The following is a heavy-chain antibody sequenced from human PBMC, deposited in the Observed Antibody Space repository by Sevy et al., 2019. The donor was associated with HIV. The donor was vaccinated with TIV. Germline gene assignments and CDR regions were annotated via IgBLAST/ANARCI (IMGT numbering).Heavy chain of an antibody. CDR1: GFSFSSYG. Sequence: QTGGSLRLSCAASGFSFSSYGMHWVRQAPGKGLEWMSYIQYDGSNKDYADSVKGRFTISRDNSKNTLYLQMNSLRVEDTAVFYCVKEGGGEGGDHWGQGTLVTVSS. J-gene: IGHJ4*02. D-gene: IGHD2-21*01. CDR2: IQYDGSNK. CDR3: VKEGGGEGGDH. V-gene: IGHV3-30*02.